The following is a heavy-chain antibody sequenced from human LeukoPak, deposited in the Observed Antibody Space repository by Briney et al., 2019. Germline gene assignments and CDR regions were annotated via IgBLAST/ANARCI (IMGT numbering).Heavy chain of an antibody. CDR1: GGSLSEYF. CDR3: ARFSKITRGDWGDAFDI. CDR2: INEGGST. J-gene: IGHJ3*02. V-gene: IGHV4-34*01. D-gene: IGHD2-21*01. Sequence: SDTLSLTCSVYGGSLSEYFWGWIRQAPGEGLEWIGEINEGGSTNYNPAFMTRVVVTVDRSKNDFSLKMNFVTAADTAVYYCARFSKITRGDWGDAFDIWGQGTTVIV.